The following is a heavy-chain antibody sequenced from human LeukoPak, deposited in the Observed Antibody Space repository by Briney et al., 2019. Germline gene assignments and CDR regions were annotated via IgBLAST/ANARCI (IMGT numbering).Heavy chain of an antibody. Sequence: GGLRLSCAASGFTFSSYAMSWVRQAPGKGLEWVSAISGSGGSTYYADSVKGRFTISRDNSKNTLYLQMNSLRAEDTAVYYCAKDVTYYYDSSGYQPRWYFDLWGRGTLVTVSS. D-gene: IGHD3-22*01. CDR2: ISGSGGST. J-gene: IGHJ2*01. CDR3: AKDVTYYYDSSGYQPRWYFDL. V-gene: IGHV3-23*01. CDR1: GFTFSSYA.